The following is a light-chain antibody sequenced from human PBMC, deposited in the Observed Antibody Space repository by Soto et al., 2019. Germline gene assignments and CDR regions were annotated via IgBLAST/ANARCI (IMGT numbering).Light chain of an antibody. J-gene: IGLJ3*02. V-gene: IGLV8-61*01. CDR3: VLYVGSGISV. CDR2: STN. Sequence: QTVVTQEPSFSVSPGGTVTLTCGLSSGSVSASYSPAWYQQTPGQAPRTLIYSTNTRSSGVPDRFSGSILGNKAALTITGAQADDESDYYCVLYVGSGISVFGGGTKLTV. CDR1: SGSVSASYS.